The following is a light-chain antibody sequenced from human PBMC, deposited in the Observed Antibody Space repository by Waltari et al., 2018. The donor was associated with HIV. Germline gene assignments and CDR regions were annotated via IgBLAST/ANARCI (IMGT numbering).Light chain of an antibody. CDR1: QSVSGSY. CDR3: QQYGSSPQT. V-gene: IGKV3-20*01. J-gene: IGKJ1*01. CDR2: GAS. Sequence: EIVLTQSPGTLSLSPGEKATLSCRASQSVSGSYLAWYQQKPGQAPRLLIYGASSRATGIPDRCRGSGSGADFTFSISRLAPEDFAVYYCQQYGSSPQTFGQGTTVELK.